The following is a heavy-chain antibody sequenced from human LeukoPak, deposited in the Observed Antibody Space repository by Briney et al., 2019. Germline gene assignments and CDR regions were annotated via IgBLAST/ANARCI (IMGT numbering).Heavy chain of an antibody. V-gene: IGHV3-23*01. CDR3: AKRAYETSGHPQYYFDY. J-gene: IGHJ4*02. D-gene: IGHD3-22*01. Sequence: GRSLRLSCAPSGVTFIRYAMSCVPQAPGKRPERVTSISVSGAGTYYADPVKVRFTISRDSSRNTLYLQMNSLRPEERAAHHCAKRAYETSGHPQYYFDYWGRGTVVSVSS. CDR1: GVTFIRYA. CDR2: ISVSGAGT.